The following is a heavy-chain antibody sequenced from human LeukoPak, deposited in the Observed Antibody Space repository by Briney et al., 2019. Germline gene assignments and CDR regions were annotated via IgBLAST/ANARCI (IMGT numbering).Heavy chain of an antibody. CDR2: LYHSDSA. CDR1: GYSISNGYY. J-gene: IGHJ6*03. CDR3: ARQHDSYYYYYIDV. Sequence: PSETLSLTCAVSGYSISNGYYWVWIRRPPGRGLEWIGSLYHSDSAYYNTSLRSRVSMSVDTSKNQFSLTLSFVTAADTAVYYCARQHDSYYYYYIDVWGSGTTVTVSS. V-gene: IGHV4-38-2*01.